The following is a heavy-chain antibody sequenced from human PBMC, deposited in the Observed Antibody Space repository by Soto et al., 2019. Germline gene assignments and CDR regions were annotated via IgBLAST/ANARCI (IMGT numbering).Heavy chain of an antibody. CDR1: GFTFSNYA. Sequence: EVQLLESGGGLVQPGGALRLSGSASGFTFSNYAVTWVRQAPGKGLEWVSTISGSGGSTYYADSVKGRFTISRDNSKNTLYLQMNRLRAEDTAVYYCAKDQGSSWYEIDYWGQGTLVTGSS. J-gene: IGHJ4*02. D-gene: IGHD6-13*01. V-gene: IGHV3-23*01. CDR3: AKDQGSSWYEIDY. CDR2: ISGSGGST.